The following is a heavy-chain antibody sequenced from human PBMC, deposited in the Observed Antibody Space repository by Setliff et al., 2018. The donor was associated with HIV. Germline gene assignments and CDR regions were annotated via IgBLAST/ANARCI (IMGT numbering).Heavy chain of an antibody. CDR1: GVSTSIHY. J-gene: IGHJ6*03. D-gene: IGHD6-13*01. V-gene: IGHV4-4*07. Sequence: PSETLSLTCTVSGVSTSIHYWVWIRQPAGRGLEWIGRIHTSDTTRYNPSLQSRVAMSVDTSKNQFSLKLTSVSAADTAVYYCARGVAAAGMLMDVWGKGTTVTDS. CDR2: IHTSDTT. CDR3: ARGVAAAGMLMDV.